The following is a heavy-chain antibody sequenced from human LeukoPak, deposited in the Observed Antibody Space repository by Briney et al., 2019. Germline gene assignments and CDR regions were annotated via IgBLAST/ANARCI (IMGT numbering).Heavy chain of an antibody. CDR3: ARTCCASQSYRD. Sequence: PGGSLRPSSAASGFTFENFGIGWVRQAPGKGLEWVGNINQGGSDTKYVDSVKGRFTMSRDNAKNSLYMQMDSLRAEDTAVYYCARTCCASQSYRDSGPGALVTVSS. V-gene: IGHV3-7*04. D-gene: IGHD3-16*02. J-gene: IGHJ4*02. CDR1: GFTFENFG. CDR2: INQGGSDT.